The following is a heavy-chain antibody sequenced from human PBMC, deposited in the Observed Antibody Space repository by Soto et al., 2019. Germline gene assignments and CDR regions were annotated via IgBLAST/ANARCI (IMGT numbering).Heavy chain of an antibody. V-gene: IGHV5-51*01. J-gene: IGHJ4*02. Sequence: GESLKISCKFSGYFFSSQCIAFVRLMPGKGLEWMGIIHPGDSDTRYSPSFQGQVTISVDGSINTAYLQSRSLEASDTAVYYCASPGQNRDRPLAFWGQGNLVTVSS. CDR2: IHPGDSDT. CDR1: GYFFSSQC. CDR3: ASPGQNRDRPLAF. D-gene: IGHD1-1*01.